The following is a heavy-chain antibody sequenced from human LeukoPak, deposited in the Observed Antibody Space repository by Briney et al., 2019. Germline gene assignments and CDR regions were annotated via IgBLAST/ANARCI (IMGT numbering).Heavy chain of an antibody. V-gene: IGHV4-59*01. CDR2: IYYSGST. D-gene: IGHD2-15*01. Sequence: SETLSLTCTVSGGSISSYYWSWIRQPPGKGLEWIGYIYYSGSTNYNPSLKSRVTISVDTSKNQFSLKLSSVTAADTAVYYCARGYCSGGSCSVGFDPWGQGTLVTISS. CDR1: GGSISSYY. CDR3: ARGYCSGGSCSVGFDP. J-gene: IGHJ5*02.